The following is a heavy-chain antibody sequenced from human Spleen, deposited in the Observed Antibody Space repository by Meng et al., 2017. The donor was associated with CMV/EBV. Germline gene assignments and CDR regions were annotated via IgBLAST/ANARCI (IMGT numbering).Heavy chain of an antibody. V-gene: IGHV4-59*01. CDR2: IYYSGSS. CDR3: ARGNIEVAGVIDS. CDR1: GGSISGYY. J-gene: IGHJ4*02. Sequence: SETLSLTCTVSGGSISGYYWSWLRQPPGKGLEWIGYIYYSGSSNYNPSLKSRVTLSVDTSKNHFSLMLSSLTAADTAVYYCARGNIEVAGVIDSWGQGTLVTVSS. D-gene: IGHD6-19*01.